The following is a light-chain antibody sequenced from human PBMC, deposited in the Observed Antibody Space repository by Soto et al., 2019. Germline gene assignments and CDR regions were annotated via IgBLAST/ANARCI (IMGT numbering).Light chain of an antibody. J-gene: IGLJ1*01. CDR3: CSYAGFGVV. CDR2: EVS. V-gene: IGLV2-8*01. CDR1: SSDVGGYNY. Sequence: QSALTQPPSASGSPGQSVTISFTGTSSDVGGYNYVSWYQQHPGKAPKLMVYEVSKRPSGVPDGFSGSKSGNTASLTVSGLEAEDEADYYCCSYAGFGVVSGTVTKLTVL.